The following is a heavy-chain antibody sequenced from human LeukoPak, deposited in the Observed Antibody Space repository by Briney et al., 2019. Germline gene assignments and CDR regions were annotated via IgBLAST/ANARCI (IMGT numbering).Heavy chain of an antibody. V-gene: IGHV1-2*02. CDR3: ARDCSSTSCYGLDY. D-gene: IGHD2-2*01. Sequence: EASAKVTCKASGYTFTGYYMHWVRQAPGQGLEWMGWINPNSGGTNYAQKFQGRVTMTRDTSISTAYMELSRLRSDDTAVYYCARDCSSTSCYGLDYWGQGTLVTVS. CDR2: INPNSGGT. CDR1: GYTFTGYY. J-gene: IGHJ4*02.